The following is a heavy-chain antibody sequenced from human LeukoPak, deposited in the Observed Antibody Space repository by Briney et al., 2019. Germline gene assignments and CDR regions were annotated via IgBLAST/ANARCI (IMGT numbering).Heavy chain of an antibody. Sequence: SETLSLTCAVSGYSISSGYQWAWIRQAPGKGLEWIGSIYHSGSAHYNPSLKSRVTISVETSKNQFSLKMYSVTAADTAVYYCARDPRWLTPDCTSTSCYENYFDPWGQGTLVTVSS. D-gene: IGHD2-2*01. CDR3: ARDPRWLTPDCTSTSCYENYFDP. J-gene: IGHJ5*02. CDR1: GYSISSGYQ. V-gene: IGHV4-38-2*02. CDR2: IYHSGSA.